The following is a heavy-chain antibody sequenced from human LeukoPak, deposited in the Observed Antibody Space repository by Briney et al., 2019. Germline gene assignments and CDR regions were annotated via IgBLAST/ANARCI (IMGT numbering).Heavy chain of an antibody. CDR1: GESFSSYY. CDR3: ARLKYGDYGLYYFDY. Sequence: PSETLSLTCAVYGESFSSYYWSWIRQPPGKGLEWIGEINHSGSTNYNPSLKSRVTTSVDTSKNQFSLKLSSVTAADTAVYYCARLKYGDYGLYYFDYWGQGTLVTVSS. J-gene: IGHJ4*02. D-gene: IGHD4-17*01. V-gene: IGHV4-34*01. CDR2: INHSGST.